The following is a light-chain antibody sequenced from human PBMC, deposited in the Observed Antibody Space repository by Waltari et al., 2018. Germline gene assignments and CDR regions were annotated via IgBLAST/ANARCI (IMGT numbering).Light chain of an antibody. CDR2: YTS. V-gene: IGKV3D-15*01. CDR1: QSVGST. J-gene: IGKJ1*01. CDR3: QKYNDWPPT. Sequence: ETVMMQSPATLSLSPGERATLSCRASQSVGSTLAWYQQKPGQAPRLLIYYTSSRATGIPDRFSGSGFGTEFTLTISSLDPEDVGVYYCQKYNDWPPTFGQGTKVEIK.